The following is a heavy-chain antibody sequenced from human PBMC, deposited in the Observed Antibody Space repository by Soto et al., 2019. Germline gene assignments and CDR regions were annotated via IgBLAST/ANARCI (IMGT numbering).Heavy chain of an antibody. CDR2: IKEDGSEK. CDR3: ARDSH. J-gene: IGHJ4*02. CDR1: GFPFSDYW. Sequence: EVQLVESGGGLVQPGGSLRDSCAASGFPFSDYWMSWVRQAPGKGLEWVANIKEDGSEKYYVDSVKGRFTISRDSAKNSLYLQINSLRAEDTAIYYCARDSHWGQGTPVTVSS. V-gene: IGHV3-7*05.